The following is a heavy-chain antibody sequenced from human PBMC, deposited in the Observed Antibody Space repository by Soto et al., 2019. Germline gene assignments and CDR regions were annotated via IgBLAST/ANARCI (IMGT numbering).Heavy chain of an antibody. V-gene: IGHV1-69*13. J-gene: IGHJ6*02. CDR2: IIPIFGTA. CDR3: ARDDVVVVADGGLYYYYYGMDV. D-gene: IGHD2-15*01. CDR1: GGTFSSYA. Sequence: SVKVSCKASGGTFSSYAISWVRQAPGQGLEWMGGIIPIFGTANYAQKFQGRVTITADESTSTAYMELSSLRSEDTAVYYCARDDVVVVADGGLYYYYYGMDVWGQ.